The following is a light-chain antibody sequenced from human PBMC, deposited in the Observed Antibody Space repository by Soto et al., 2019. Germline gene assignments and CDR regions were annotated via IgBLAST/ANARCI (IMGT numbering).Light chain of an antibody. Sequence: EIVLTHSPCTLSLSPGSRSTLSCRASQSVSNNYLAWYKQKPGQAPRLLIYGASNRATGIPDRLSGSGSGTEFTLTISRMEPEDFAVYYCQQYGSSGTFGQGTKVDIK. CDR2: GAS. CDR3: QQYGSSGT. J-gene: IGKJ1*01. V-gene: IGKV3-20*01. CDR1: QSVSNNY.